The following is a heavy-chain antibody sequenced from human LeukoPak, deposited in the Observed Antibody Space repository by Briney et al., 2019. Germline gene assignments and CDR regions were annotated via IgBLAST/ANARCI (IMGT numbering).Heavy chain of an antibody. D-gene: IGHD3-22*01. CDR1: GFTFSSYS. CDR3: ARDPRDYYDSSGYFDY. CDR2: IKQDGSEK. Sequence: GGSLRLSCAASGFTFSSYSMNWVRQAPGKGLEWVANIKQDGSEKYYVDSVKGRFTISRDNAKNSLYLQMNSLRAEDTAVYYCARDPRDYYDSSGYFDYWGQGTLVTVSS. J-gene: IGHJ4*02. V-gene: IGHV3-7*01.